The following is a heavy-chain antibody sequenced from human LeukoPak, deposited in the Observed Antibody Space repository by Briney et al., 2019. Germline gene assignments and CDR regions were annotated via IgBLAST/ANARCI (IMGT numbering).Heavy chain of an antibody. CDR3: AKGCSSTSCPDGHYYGMDV. CDR1: GFTFNSYA. V-gene: IGHV3-30-3*01. Sequence: PGGSLRLSCAASGFTFNSYAMNWVRQAPGKGLEWVAVISYDGSNKYYADSVKGRFTISRDNAKNSLYLEMNSLRAEDTALYYCAKGCSSTSCPDGHYYGMDVWGQGTTVIVSS. J-gene: IGHJ6*02. D-gene: IGHD2-2*01. CDR2: ISYDGSNK.